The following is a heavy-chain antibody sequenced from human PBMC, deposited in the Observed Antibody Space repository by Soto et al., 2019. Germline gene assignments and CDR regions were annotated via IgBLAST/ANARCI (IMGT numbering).Heavy chain of an antibody. CDR1: GYTFTSYA. Sequence: QVQLVQSGAEVKKPGASVKVSCKASGYTFTSYAMHWVRQAPGQRLEWMGWINAGNGNTKYSQKFQGRVTITRDTSASTAYMELSSLRSEDTAVYYCARDSSRWYEVLADPWGQGTLVTVSS. J-gene: IGHJ5*02. CDR2: INAGNGNT. D-gene: IGHD6-13*01. V-gene: IGHV1-3*01. CDR3: ARDSSRWYEVLADP.